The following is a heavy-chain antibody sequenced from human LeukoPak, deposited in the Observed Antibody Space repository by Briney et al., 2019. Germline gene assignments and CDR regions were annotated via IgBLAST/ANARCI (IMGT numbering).Heavy chain of an antibody. CDR1: GFTFSSYG. D-gene: IGHD6-6*01. CDR2: IWYDGSNK. Sequence: GRSLRLSCAASGFTFSSYGMHWVRQAPGKGLEWVAVIWYDGSNKYYADSVKCRFTISRDNSKNTLYLQMNSLRAEDTAVYYCAKTRYSSSHRYFDYWGQGTLVTVSS. J-gene: IGHJ4*02. V-gene: IGHV3-33*06. CDR3: AKTRYSSSHRYFDY.